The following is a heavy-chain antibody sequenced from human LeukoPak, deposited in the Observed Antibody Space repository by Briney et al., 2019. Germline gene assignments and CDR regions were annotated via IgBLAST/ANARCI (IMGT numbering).Heavy chain of an antibody. J-gene: IGHJ6*03. Sequence: PSETLSLTCAVYGGSFSGYYWSWIRQPPGKGLEWIGEINHSGSTNYNPSLKSRVTISVDTSKNQFSLKLSSVTAADTAVYYCARGLLGLAGGYLDYYYYYYMDVWGKGTTVTVSS. CDR3: ARGLLGLAGGYLDYYYYYYMDV. CDR1: GGSFSGYY. D-gene: IGHD5-12*01. CDR2: INHSGST. V-gene: IGHV4-34*01.